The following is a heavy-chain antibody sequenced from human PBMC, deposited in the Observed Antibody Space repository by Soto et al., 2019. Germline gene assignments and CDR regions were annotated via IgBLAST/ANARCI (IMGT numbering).Heavy chain of an antibody. CDR1: GGSISSGGYY. V-gene: IGHV4-61*08. Sequence: PSVTLPLTCTVSGGSISSGGYYWSWIRQHPGKGLEWIGYIYYSGSTNYNPSLKSRVTISVDTSKNQFSLKLSSVTAADTAVYYCARLGYCSSTSCYVLILDYWGQGTLVTVSS. CDR2: IYYSGST. J-gene: IGHJ4*02. D-gene: IGHD2-2*01. CDR3: ARLGYCSSTSCYVLILDY.